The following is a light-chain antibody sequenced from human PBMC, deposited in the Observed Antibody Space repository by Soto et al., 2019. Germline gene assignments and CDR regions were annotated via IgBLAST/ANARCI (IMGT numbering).Light chain of an antibody. Sequence: QSVLTQPASVSGSPGQPIAFSCTGTSSDVGSYNLVSWYQHHPGKAPKLIISEVSKRPSGVSDRFSGSKSGNTASLTISGLEAEDEADYYCCSYAGSSTWVFGGGTKVTVL. J-gene: IGLJ3*02. CDR3: CSYAGSSTWV. CDR2: EVS. CDR1: SSDVGSYNL. V-gene: IGLV2-23*02.